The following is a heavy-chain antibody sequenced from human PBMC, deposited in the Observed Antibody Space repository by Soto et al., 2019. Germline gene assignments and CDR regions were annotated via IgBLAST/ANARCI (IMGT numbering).Heavy chain of an antibody. Sequence: ASVKVSCKTSGYTFTSYGISWVLQAPGQGLEWMGWIIPIFGTANYAQKFQGRVTITADESTSTAYMELSSLRSEDTAVYYCARSSAGRSGWSKGGVYYYYGMDVWGQGTTVTVSS. CDR3: ARSSAGRSGWSKGGVYYYYGMDV. J-gene: IGHJ6*02. D-gene: IGHD6-19*01. CDR2: IIPIFGTA. CDR1: GYTFTSYG. V-gene: IGHV1-69*13.